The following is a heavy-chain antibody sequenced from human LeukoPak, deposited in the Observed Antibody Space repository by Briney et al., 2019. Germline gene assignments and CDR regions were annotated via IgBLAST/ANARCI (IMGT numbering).Heavy chain of an antibody. CDR1: GYTFTSYG. V-gene: IGHV1-18*01. D-gene: IGHD2-2*02. CDR3: ARDLPDIVVVPAAIQGYNWFDP. J-gene: IGHJ5*02. CDR2: ISAYNGNT. Sequence: ASVKVSCKASGYTFTSYGISWVRQAPGQGLEWMGWISAYNGNTNYAQKLQGRVTMTTDTSTSTAYMELRSLRSDDTAVYYCARDLPDIVVVPAAIQGYNWFDPWGQGTLVTVSS.